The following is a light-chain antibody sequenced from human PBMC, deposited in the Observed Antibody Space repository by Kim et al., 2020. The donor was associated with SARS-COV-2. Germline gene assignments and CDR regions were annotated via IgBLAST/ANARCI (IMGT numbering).Light chain of an antibody. CDR2: DAF. CDR1: QSIRSS. CDR3: QQRSNWYT. Sequence: PGDSATLSCRASQSIRSSLAWYQHKPGPAPRLLIYDAFNRATGIPARFSGSGSGTDFTLTISSLEPEDFAVYYCQQRSNWYTFGQGTKLEI. V-gene: IGKV3-11*01. J-gene: IGKJ2*01.